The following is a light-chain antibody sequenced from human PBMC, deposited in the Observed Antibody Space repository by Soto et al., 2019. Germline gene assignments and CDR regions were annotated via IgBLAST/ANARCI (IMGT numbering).Light chain of an antibody. CDR2: GAS. CDR3: HQSGNSPFT. CDR1: QSVSSNY. J-gene: IGKJ2*01. Sequence: EIVLTQSPGTLSLSPGERATLSCRASQSVSSNYLAWYQQKPGQAPRLLIYGASNRATGIPDRFSGSGSGTVFILIISRLEPEDFAVYYCHQSGNSPFTCGQGTKLEIK. V-gene: IGKV3-20*01.